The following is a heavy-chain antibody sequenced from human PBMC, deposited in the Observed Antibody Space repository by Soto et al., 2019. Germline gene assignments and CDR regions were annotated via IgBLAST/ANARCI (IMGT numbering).Heavy chain of an antibody. CDR3: ARVTTVVVMGYYDYVMAV. D-gene: IGHD4-17*01. J-gene: IGHJ6*02. V-gene: IGHV2-26*01. CDR2: IFSNDEK. CDR1: GFSLSNARMG. Sequence: QITLNESGPVLVKPTETLTLTCTVSGFSLSNARMGVSWIRQPPGKALEWLAHIFSNDEKSYSTSLKSRLTISTDASKIQVALTATNMDPVDTATYYCARVTTVVVMGYYDYVMAVWGHGARVSFPS.